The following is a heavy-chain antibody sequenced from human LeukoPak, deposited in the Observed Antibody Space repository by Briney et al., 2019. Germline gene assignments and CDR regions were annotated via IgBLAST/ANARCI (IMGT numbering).Heavy chain of an antibody. Sequence: PGGSLRLSCAASGFTFSSYWMSWVRQAPGKGLEWVANIKQDGSEKYYVDSVKGRFTISRDNAKNSLYLQMNSLRAEDTAVYYCARGRLWGHLFGAFDIWGQGTMVTVSS. CDR2: IKQDGSEK. J-gene: IGHJ3*02. CDR3: ARGRLWGHLFGAFDI. V-gene: IGHV3-7*01. D-gene: IGHD4/OR15-4a*01. CDR1: GFTFSSYW.